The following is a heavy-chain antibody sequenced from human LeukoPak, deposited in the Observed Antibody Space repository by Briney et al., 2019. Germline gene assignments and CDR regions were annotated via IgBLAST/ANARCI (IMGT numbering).Heavy chain of an antibody. Sequence: SVKVSCKASGGTFSSYAISWVRQAPGQGLEWMGRIIPILGIANYAQKFQGRVTITADKSTSTAYMELSSLRSEDTAVYYCATYSGSYGGVDYWGQGTLVTVSS. CDR2: IIPILGIA. CDR3: ATYSGSYGGVDY. CDR1: GGTFSSYA. V-gene: IGHV1-69*04. D-gene: IGHD1-26*01. J-gene: IGHJ4*02.